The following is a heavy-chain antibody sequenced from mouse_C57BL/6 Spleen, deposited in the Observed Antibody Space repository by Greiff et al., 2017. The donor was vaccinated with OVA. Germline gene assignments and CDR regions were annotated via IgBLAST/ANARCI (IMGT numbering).Heavy chain of an antibody. CDR3: AREGYYGSSYDFDY. V-gene: IGHV1-80*01. CDR1: GYAFSSYW. J-gene: IGHJ2*01. CDR2: IYPGDGDT. Sequence: QVQLQQSGAELVKPGASVKISCKASGYAFSSYWMNWVKQRPGKGLEWIGQIYPGDGDTNYNGKFKGKATLTADKSSSTAYMQLSSLTSEDSAVYFCAREGYYGSSYDFDYWGQGTTLTVSS. D-gene: IGHD1-1*01.